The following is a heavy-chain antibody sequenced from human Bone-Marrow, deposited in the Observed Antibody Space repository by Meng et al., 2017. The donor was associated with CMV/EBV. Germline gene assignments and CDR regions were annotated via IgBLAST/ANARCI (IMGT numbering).Heavy chain of an antibody. CDR2: ISAYNGNT. Sequence: ASVKVSCKASGYTFTSYGISWVRQAPGQGLEWMGWISAYNGNTNYAQKLQGRLTLTTDTARRTAYMEMGGLTSDDTAVYYCARGGRGERDYYLEHWGQGTLVTVSS. CDR3: ARGGRGERDYYLEH. V-gene: IGHV1-18*01. CDR1: GYTFTSYG. J-gene: IGHJ1*01. D-gene: IGHD1-26*01.